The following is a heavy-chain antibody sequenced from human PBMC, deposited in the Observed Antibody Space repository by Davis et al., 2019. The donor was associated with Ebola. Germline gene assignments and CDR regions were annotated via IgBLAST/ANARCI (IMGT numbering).Heavy chain of an antibody. V-gene: IGHV3-73*01. Sequence: GESLKISCAASGFTFSGSAMHWVRQASGKGLECVGRIRSKANSYATAYAASVKGRFTISRDDSKNTAYLQMNSLKTEDTAVYYCTLTTVTTDVWGQGTTVTVSS. CDR2: IRSKANSYAT. J-gene: IGHJ6*02. CDR3: TLTTVTTDV. CDR1: GFTFSGSA. D-gene: IGHD4-17*01.